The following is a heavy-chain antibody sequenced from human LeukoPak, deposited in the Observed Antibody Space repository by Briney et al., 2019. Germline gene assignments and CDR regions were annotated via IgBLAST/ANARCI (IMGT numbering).Heavy chain of an antibody. J-gene: IGHJ5*02. D-gene: IGHD3-10*01. V-gene: IGHV1-69*04. Sequence: SVKVSCKASGGTFSSYAISWVRQAPGQGLEWMGRIIPILGIANYAQKFQGRVTITADKSTSTAYVELSSLRSEDTAVYYCAGVIYGSGNNWFDPWGQGTLVTVSS. CDR3: AGVIYGSGNNWFDP. CDR2: IIPILGIA. CDR1: GGTFSSYA.